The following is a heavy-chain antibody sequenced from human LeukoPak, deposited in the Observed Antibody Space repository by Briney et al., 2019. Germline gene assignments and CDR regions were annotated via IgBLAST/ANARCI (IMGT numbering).Heavy chain of an antibody. Sequence: KSSETLSLTCTVSGGSISSYYWSWIRQPPGKGLEWIGYIYYSGSTNYNPSLKSRVTISVDTSKNQFSLKLSSVTAADTAVYYCARVDDYYDSSGYSYWGQGTLVTVSS. CDR3: ARVDDYYDSSGYSY. D-gene: IGHD3-22*01. CDR1: GGSISSYY. V-gene: IGHV4-59*01. J-gene: IGHJ4*02. CDR2: IYYSGST.